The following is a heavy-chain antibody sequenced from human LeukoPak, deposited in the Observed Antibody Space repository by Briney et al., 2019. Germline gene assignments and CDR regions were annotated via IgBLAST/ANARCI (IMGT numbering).Heavy chain of an antibody. D-gene: IGHD3-22*01. CDR2: ISSSSSTI. CDR1: GFTFSSYS. CDR3: AKQRVYDSFDY. V-gene: IGHV3-48*01. Sequence: GGSLRLSCAASGFTFSSYSVIWVRQAPGKGLEWVSYISSSSSTIYYADSVKGRFTISRDNAKNSLYLQMNSLRAEDTAVYYCAKQRVYDSFDYWGQGTLVTVSS. J-gene: IGHJ4*02.